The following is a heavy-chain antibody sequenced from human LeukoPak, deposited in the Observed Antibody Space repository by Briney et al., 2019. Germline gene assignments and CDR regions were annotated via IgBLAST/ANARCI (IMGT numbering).Heavy chain of an antibody. V-gene: IGHV3-23*01. CDR3: AKWGDYDVLTGYYVSDY. D-gene: IGHD3-9*01. CDR1: GFTFSNYA. CDR2: ITGSGSNT. J-gene: IGHJ4*02. Sequence: GGSLRLSCAASGFTFSNYAMSWVRQAPGKGLEWVSAITGSGSNTYYADSVKGRFTISRDNSKNTVFLQMNSLRAEDTAVYYCAKWGDYDVLTGYYVSDYWGQGTLVTVSS.